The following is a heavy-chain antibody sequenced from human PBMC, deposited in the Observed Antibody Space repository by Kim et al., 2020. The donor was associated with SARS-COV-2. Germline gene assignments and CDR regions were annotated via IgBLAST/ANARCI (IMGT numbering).Heavy chain of an antibody. CDR3: AKDAAGHHRTFHFD. Sequence: GGSLRLSCAASGFTFSTFSMSWVRQAPGKGLEWLANINRGCIGTNFVDSVKGRFTISRDNSKNSLFLQMNSLEDEDSAVYYCAKDAAGHHRTFHFD. J-gene: IGHJ4*01. CDR1: GFTFSTFS. D-gene: IGHD6-25*01. V-gene: IGHV3-7*04. CDR2: INRGCIGT.